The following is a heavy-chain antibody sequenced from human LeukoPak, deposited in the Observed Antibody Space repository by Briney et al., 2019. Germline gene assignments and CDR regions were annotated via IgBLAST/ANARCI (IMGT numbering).Heavy chain of an antibody. CDR2: ISGSGGST. J-gene: IGHJ4*02. Sequence: GGSLRLSCAASGFTFSSYAMSWVRQAPGKGLEWVSAISGSGGSTYYADSVKGRFTISRDNSKNTLYLQMNSLRAEDTAVYYCAKVTDEVYFTYYFDYWGQGTLVTVSS. V-gene: IGHV3-23*01. CDR3: AKVTDEVYFTYYFDY. D-gene: IGHD1-14*01. CDR1: GFTFSSYA.